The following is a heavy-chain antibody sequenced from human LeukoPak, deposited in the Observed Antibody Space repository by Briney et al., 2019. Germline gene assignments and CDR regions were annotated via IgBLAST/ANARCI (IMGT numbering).Heavy chain of an antibody. CDR1: GGSIRSGGYS. D-gene: IGHD3-22*01. V-gene: IGHV4-30-2*01. CDR2: LYHSGST. CDR3: ARGIHEDYYDSSGYYYSWFDP. J-gene: IGHJ5*02. Sequence: SQTLSLTCAVSGGSIRSGGYSWSWIRQPPGRGLEWIEYLYHSGSTYYNPSLKSRVTISVDRSKNQFSLKLSSVTAADTAVYYCARGIHEDYYDSSGYYYSWFDPWGQGTLVTVSS.